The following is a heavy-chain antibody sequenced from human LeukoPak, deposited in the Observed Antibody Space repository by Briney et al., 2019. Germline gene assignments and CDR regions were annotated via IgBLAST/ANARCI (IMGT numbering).Heavy chain of an antibody. D-gene: IGHD3-10*01. Sequence: SETLSLTCTVSGGSISSSSYYWGWIRQPPGKGLEWIRSIYYSGSTYYNPSLKSRVTISVDTSKNQFSLKLSSVTAADTAVYYCARDPGGYHYGMDVWGQGTTVTVSS. CDR2: IYYSGST. CDR1: GGSISSSSYY. J-gene: IGHJ6*02. CDR3: ARDPGGYHYGMDV. V-gene: IGHV4-39*07.